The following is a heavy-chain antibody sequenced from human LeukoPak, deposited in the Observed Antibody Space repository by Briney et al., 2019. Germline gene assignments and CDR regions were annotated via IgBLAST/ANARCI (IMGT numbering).Heavy chain of an antibody. CDR2: IYGNDNT. CDR1: GFTVSNKY. J-gene: IGHJ4*02. V-gene: IGHV3-53*01. CDR3: ARDSGAEAGRGIDY. D-gene: IGHD6-13*01. Sequence: GGSLRLSCAASGFTVSNKYMSWVRQAPGKGLEWVSVIYGNDNTYYTDSVKGRFTISRDNSKNMVYLQMNSLRAEDTALYYCARDSGAEAGRGIDYWGQGTLVTVSS.